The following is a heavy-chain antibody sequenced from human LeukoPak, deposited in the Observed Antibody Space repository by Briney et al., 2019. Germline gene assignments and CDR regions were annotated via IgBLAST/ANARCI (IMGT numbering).Heavy chain of an antibody. V-gene: IGHV7-4-1*02. CDR1: GYTSSSYA. CDR3: SITMVRGKFDY. D-gene: IGHD3-10*01. J-gene: IGHJ4*02. Sequence: ASVKVSCKASGYTSSSYAMNWVRQAPGQGLEWMGWINTNTGNPTYAQGFTGRFVFSLDTSVSTAYLQISSLKAEDTAVYYCSITMVRGKFDYWGQGTLVTVSS. CDR2: INTNTGNP.